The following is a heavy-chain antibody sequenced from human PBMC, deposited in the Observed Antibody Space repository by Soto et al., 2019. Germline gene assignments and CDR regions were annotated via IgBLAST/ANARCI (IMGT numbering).Heavy chain of an antibody. V-gene: IGHV3-11*01. CDR1: GLTFSDSY. J-gene: IGHJ6*02. CDR2: ISSTGSSI. CDR3: ARVRFGEWGYSMDV. Sequence: VQLVESGGGLVKPGGSLRLSCAASGLTFSDSYLNWIRHAPGKGLEWLAYISSTGSSIFYAGSVKGRFTISRDKAKNSLSLQMNSVRAEDTAMYYCARVRFGEWGYSMDVCGQGITVTVAS. D-gene: IGHD3-10*01.